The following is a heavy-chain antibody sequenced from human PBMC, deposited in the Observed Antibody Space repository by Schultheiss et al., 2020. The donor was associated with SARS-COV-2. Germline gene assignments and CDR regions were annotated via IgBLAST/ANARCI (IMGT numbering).Heavy chain of an antibody. CDR1: GFTFSNAW. Sequence: GSLRLSCAASGFTFSNAWMSWVRQAPGKGLEWIGYIYYSGSTNYNPSLKSRVTISADTSKNQFSMKLSSVTAADTAVYYCARHSAVTSELDYWGQGTLVTVSS. CDR2: IYYSGST. V-gene: IGHV4-59*08. D-gene: IGHD4-17*01. CDR3: ARHSAVTSELDY. J-gene: IGHJ4*02.